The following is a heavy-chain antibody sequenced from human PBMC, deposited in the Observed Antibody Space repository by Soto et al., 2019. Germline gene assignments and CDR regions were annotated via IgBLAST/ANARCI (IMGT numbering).Heavy chain of an antibody. CDR1: GFTFSSYA. V-gene: IGHV3-23*01. CDR3: AKGQWETRRDRSHYYYGMDV. D-gene: IGHD1-26*01. CDR2: ISGSGGST. J-gene: IGHJ6*02. Sequence: EVQLLESGGGLVQPGGSLRLSCAASGFTFSSYAMSWVRQAPGKGLEWVSAISGSGGSTYYADSVKGRFTISRDNSKNTLYLQMNSLRAEETAVYYCAKGQWETRRDRSHYYYGMDVWGQGTTVTVSS.